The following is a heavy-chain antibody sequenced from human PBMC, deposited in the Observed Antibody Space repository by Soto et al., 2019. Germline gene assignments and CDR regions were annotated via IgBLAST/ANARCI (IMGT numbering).Heavy chain of an antibody. CDR3: ARDPGGYNWNDWNGYHLDE. V-gene: IGHV1-18*01. J-gene: IGHJ4*02. CDR1: GYTFTSYG. CDR2: ISAYNGNT. Sequence: ASVKVSCKASGYTFTSYGISWVRQAPGQVLEWMGWISAYNGNTNYAQKLQGRVTMTTDTSSSTAYMELSSLRSEDTAVYYCARDPGGYNWNDWNGYHLDEWGQGTLVTVSS. D-gene: IGHD1-1*01.